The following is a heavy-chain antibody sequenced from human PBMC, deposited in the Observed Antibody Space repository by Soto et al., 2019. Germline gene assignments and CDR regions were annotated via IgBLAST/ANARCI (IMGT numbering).Heavy chain of an antibody. CDR3: ARVSAMVSYYYYYGMDV. D-gene: IGHD5-18*01. Sequence: PSETLSLTCAVSGGSISSSNWWSWVRQPPGKGLEWIGEIYHSGSTNYNPSLKSRVTISVDKSKNQFSLKLSSVTAADTAVYYCARVSAMVSYYYYYGMDVWGQGTTVTVSS. CDR1: GGSISSSNW. V-gene: IGHV4-4*02. CDR2: IYHSGST. J-gene: IGHJ6*02.